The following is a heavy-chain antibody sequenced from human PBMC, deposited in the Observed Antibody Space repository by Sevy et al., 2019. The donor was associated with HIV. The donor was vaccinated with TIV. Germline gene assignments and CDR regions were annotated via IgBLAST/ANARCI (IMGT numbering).Heavy chain of an antibody. CDR3: ASGTIFGADDAFDI. CDR1: GYTFTSYD. D-gene: IGHD3-3*01. CDR2: MNPNSGNT. V-gene: IGHV1-8*01. Sequence: ASVKVSCKASGYTFTSYDINWVRQATGQGLEWMGWMNPNSGNTGYAQKFQGRVPMTRNTSISTAYMELSSLRSEDTAVYYCASGTIFGADDAFDIWGQGTMVTVSS. J-gene: IGHJ3*02.